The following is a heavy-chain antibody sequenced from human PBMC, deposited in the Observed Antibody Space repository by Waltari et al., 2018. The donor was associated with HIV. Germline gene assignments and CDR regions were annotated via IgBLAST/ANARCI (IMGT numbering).Heavy chain of an antibody. CDR2: ISYDGSNK. D-gene: IGHD5-18*01. J-gene: IGHJ6*02. Sequence: QVQLVESGGGVVQPVRSLRLSCAASGFTFSSYGMHWVRQAPGKGLEWVAVISYDGSNKYYADSVKGRFTISRDNSKNTLYLQMDSLRAEDTAVYYCAKPAAMASYGMDVWGQGTTVTVSS. CDR3: AKPAAMASYGMDV. CDR1: GFTFSSYG. V-gene: IGHV3-30*18.